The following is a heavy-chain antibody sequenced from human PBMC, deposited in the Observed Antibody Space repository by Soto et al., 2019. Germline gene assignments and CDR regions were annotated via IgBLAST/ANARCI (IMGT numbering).Heavy chain of an antibody. CDR3: ARDRRGRADGFIYYYGMEV. V-gene: IGHV4-61*01. CDR2: MFDAATA. D-gene: IGHD6-13*01. CDR1: GESVGRGTNY. J-gene: IGHJ6*02. Sequence: QVQLQESGPGLMKPSGTLSLICSVSGESVGRGTNYWSWVRQAPGRELEWIGYMFDAATAIYNPSFESRVSISLDAAKNQVSLKLTSVTAADTAIYYCARDRRGRADGFIYYYGMEVWGQGTSVTVSS.